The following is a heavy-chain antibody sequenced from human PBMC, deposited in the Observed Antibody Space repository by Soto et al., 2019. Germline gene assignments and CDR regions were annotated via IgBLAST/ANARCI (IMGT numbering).Heavy chain of an antibody. Sequence: PSETLCLTCTVSGGSIGSYYWSWIRQPPGKGLEWIGYIYYSGSTNSNPSLKSRVTISVDTSKNQFSLKLSSVTAADTAVYYCAKDTGLGGTGSLCFDYWGQGTLVTVSS. CDR1: GGSIGSYY. CDR3: AKDTGLGGTGSLCFDY. D-gene: IGHD1-1*01. J-gene: IGHJ4*02. V-gene: IGHV4-59*12. CDR2: IYYSGST.